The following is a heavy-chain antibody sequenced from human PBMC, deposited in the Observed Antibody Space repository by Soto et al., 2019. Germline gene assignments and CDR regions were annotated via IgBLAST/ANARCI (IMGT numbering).Heavy chain of an antibody. CDR2: INHSEST. V-gene: IGHV4-34*01. Sequence: SETLSLTCAVYGGSFSGYYWSWIRQPPGKGLEWIGEINHSESTNYNPSLKSRVTISLDTSKNQFSLKRSSVTAADTAVYYCARGQWLTYFDYWGQGTLVTVSS. CDR3: ARGQWLTYFDY. D-gene: IGHD6-19*01. J-gene: IGHJ4*02. CDR1: GGSFSGYY.